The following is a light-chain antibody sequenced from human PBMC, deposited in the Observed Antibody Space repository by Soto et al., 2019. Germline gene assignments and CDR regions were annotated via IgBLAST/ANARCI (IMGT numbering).Light chain of an antibody. V-gene: IGKV3-15*01. CDR1: QSVGNN. Sequence: EIVLTQSPATLSLSPGERATLSCRASQSVGNNLAWYQQKPGQAPRXLIYGASTRESGIPARFSGSGAGTEFTLTISSLQSEDFAVYYCQQYNNSTQTFGQGTKVDIK. CDR3: QQYNNSTQT. J-gene: IGKJ1*01. CDR2: GAS.